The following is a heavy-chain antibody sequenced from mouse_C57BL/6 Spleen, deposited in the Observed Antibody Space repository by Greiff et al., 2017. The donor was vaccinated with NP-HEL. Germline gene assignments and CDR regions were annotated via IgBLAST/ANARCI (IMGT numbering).Heavy chain of an antibody. D-gene: IGHD3-2*02. J-gene: IGHJ3*01. CDR3: ARPQTAQATTFAY. Sequence: EVNLVESGGDLVKPGGSLKLSCAASGFTFSSYGMSWVRQTPDKRLEWVATISSGGSYTYYPDSVKGRFTISRDNAKNTLYLQMSSLKSEDTAMYYCARPQTAQATTFAYWGQGTLVTVSA. CDR1: GFTFSSYG. CDR2: ISSGGSYT. V-gene: IGHV5-6*01.